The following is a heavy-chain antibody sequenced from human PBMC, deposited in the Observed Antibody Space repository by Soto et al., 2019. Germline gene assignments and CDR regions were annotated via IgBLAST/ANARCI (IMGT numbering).Heavy chain of an antibody. V-gene: IGHV3-13*01. Sequence: GGSLRLSCAASGFTFSSYDMHWVRQATGKGLERVSAIGTAGDTYYPGSVKGRFTISRENAKNSLYLQMNSLRAEDTAVYYCARGPPYSYSSSSWAARYYYYYGMDVWGQGTTVTVSS. J-gene: IGHJ6*02. CDR3: ARGPPYSYSSSSWAARYYYYYGMDV. CDR1: GFTFSSYD. D-gene: IGHD6-6*01. CDR2: IGTAGDT.